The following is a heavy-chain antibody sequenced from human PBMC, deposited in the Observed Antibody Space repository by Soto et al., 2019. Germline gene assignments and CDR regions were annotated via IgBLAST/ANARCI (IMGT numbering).Heavy chain of an antibody. CDR3: ARDSPYIRAAAGTGDWFDP. CDR2: ISAYNGNT. Sequence: QVQLVQSGAEVKKPGASVKVSCKASGYTFTSYGISWVRQAPGQGLEWMGWISAYNGNTNYAQKLQGRVTMTTDTSTSTAYMELRSLRSDDTAVYSCARDSPYIRAAAGTGDWFDPWGQGTLVTVSS. CDR1: GYTFTSYG. J-gene: IGHJ5*02. D-gene: IGHD6-13*01. V-gene: IGHV1-18*04.